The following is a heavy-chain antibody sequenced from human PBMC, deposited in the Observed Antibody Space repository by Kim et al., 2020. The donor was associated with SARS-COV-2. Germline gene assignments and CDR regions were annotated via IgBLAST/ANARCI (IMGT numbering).Heavy chain of an antibody. CDR3: AKDLAKVSYYDSSGSPDY. V-gene: IGHV3-23*01. J-gene: IGHJ4*02. Sequence: GGSLRLSCAASGFTFSSYAMSWVRQAPGKGLEWVSAISGSGGSTYYADSVKGRFTISRDNSKNTLYLQMNSLRAEDTAVYYCAKDLAKVSYYDSSGSPDYWGQGTLVTVSS. CDR2: ISGSGGST. D-gene: IGHD3-22*01. CDR1: GFTFSSYA.